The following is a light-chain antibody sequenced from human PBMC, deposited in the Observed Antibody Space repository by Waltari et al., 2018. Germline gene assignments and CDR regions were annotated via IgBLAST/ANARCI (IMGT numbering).Light chain of an antibody. CDR1: QAISPY. CDR3: QHFNSYPLT. CDR2: VGS. Sequence: DIQLTQSPSFLSASVGDRVPITCRASQAISPYLACYQQAPGKAPKLLIYVGSKLQTGFPARFSGRGSGTEVTLTISGLQPEDFATYYCQHFNSYPLTFGGGTKVEIK. J-gene: IGKJ4*01. V-gene: IGKV1-9*01.